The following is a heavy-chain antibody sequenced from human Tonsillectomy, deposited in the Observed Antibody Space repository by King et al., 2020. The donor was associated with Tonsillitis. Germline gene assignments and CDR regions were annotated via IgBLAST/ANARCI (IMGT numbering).Heavy chain of an antibody. CDR2: FYQSGST. CDR3: ARDRGDYYDSSGYYFSNWFDT. D-gene: IGHD3-22*01. J-gene: IGHJ5*02. Sequence: QLQESGPRLVKPSETLSLTCTVSGYSISSGNYWGWIRQPPGKGLEWIGSFYQSGSTYYNPSLKSRLTISVDTSKNQFSLKLSSVTAADTAVYYCARDRGDYYDSSGYYFSNWFDTWGQGTLVTVSS. V-gene: IGHV4-38-2*02. CDR1: GYSISSGNY.